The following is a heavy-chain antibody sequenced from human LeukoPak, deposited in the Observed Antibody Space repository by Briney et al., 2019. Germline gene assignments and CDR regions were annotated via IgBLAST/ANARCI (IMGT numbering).Heavy chain of an antibody. D-gene: IGHD2-2*01. V-gene: IGHV3-66*01. J-gene: IGHJ3*02. CDR3: ATSMGHCSSTSCHAFDI. CDR1: GFTFSSYS. Sequence: GGSLRLSCAASGFTFSSYSMNWVRQAPGKGLEWVSVIYSGGDTYYADSVKGRFTISRDNSKNTLYLQMNSLRAEDTAVYYCATSMGHCSSTSCHAFDIWGQGTMVTVSS. CDR2: IYSGGDT.